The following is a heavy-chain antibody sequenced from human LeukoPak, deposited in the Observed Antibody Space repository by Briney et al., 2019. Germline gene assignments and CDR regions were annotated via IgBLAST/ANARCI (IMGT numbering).Heavy chain of an antibody. CDR1: GFTFSSNA. D-gene: IGHD3-22*01. CDR3: AKGSYDSSGYLYYFDY. CDR2: ISGSGGST. V-gene: IGHV3-23*01. Sequence: GGSLRLSCAASGFTFSSNAMSWVRQAPGKGLEWVSAISGSGGSTYYADSVKGRFTISRDNSKNTLYLQMNSLRAEDTAVYYCAKGSYDSSGYLYYFDYWGQGTLVTVSS. J-gene: IGHJ4*02.